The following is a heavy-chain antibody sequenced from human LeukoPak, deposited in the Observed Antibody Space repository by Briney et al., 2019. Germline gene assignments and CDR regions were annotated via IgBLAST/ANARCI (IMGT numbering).Heavy chain of an antibody. CDR3: ARWSAYFDY. CDR1: GYTFTSYG. V-gene: IGHV1-18*01. CDR2: ISAYNGNT. J-gene: IGHJ4*02. Sequence: ASVTVSCKPSGYTFTSYGISRVRQAPGQGLAWMGWISAYNGNTNYAQKLQGRVTMPTHTSTSTAYMELRSLRSDDTSVYYCARWSAYFDYWGQGTLVTVSS.